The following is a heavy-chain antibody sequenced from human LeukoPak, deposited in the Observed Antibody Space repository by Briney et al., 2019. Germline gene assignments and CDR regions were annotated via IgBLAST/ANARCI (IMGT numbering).Heavy chain of an antibody. Sequence: SVKVSCKASGGTFSSYAISWVRQAPGQGLEWMGGIIPIFGTANYAQKFQGRVTITADESTSTAYVELSSLRSEDTAVYYCASDTSWYSSGWYRGCGVNWFDPWGQGTLVTVSS. CDR1: GGTFSSYA. V-gene: IGHV1-69*01. J-gene: IGHJ5*02. D-gene: IGHD6-19*01. CDR2: IIPIFGTA. CDR3: ASDTSWYSSGWYRGCGVNWFDP.